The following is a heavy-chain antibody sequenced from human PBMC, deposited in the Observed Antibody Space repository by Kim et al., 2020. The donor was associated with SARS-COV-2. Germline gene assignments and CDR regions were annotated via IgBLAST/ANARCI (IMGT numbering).Heavy chain of an antibody. V-gene: IGHV3-23*01. CDR2: ISGNGGTT. CDR3: AKRSISGRPGAFDY. Sequence: LSLPCAASGFTFNIYDMSWVRQAPGRGLEWVSIISGNGGTTYYADSVKGRFTISRDNSKNTLYLQMNSLRSDDTAVYYCAKRSISGRPGAFDYWGQG. D-gene: IGHD6-6*01. CDR1: GFTFNIYD. J-gene: IGHJ4*02.